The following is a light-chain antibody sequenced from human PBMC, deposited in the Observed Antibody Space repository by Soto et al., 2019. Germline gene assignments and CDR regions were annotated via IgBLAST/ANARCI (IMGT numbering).Light chain of an antibody. Sequence: EIVLTQSPGTLSLSPGERVALSYGASQSVRTSNLAWYQHRPGQAPRLLIYGASSRATGIPDRFSGSGSGTDFTLTISRLEPEDFAVYYCQQYDSAPLTFGQGTKVDIK. J-gene: IGKJ1*01. CDR3: QQYDSAPLT. CDR2: GAS. V-gene: IGKV3-20*01. CDR1: QSVRTSN.